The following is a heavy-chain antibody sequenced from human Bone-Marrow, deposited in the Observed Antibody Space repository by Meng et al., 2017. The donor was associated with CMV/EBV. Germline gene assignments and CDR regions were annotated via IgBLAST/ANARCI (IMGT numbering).Heavy chain of an antibody. CDR1: GYSFTSYW. V-gene: IGHV5-51*01. J-gene: IGHJ3*02. CDR3: ARHGSYLTYYDFWSGYYDAFEI. Sequence: KVSCKGSGYSFTSYWIGWVRQMPGKGLEWMGIIYPGDSDTRYSPSFQGQVTISADKSISTAYLQWSSLKASDTAMYYCARHGSYLTYYDFWSGYYDAFEIWGQGTMVTVSS. CDR2: IYPGDSDT. D-gene: IGHD3-3*01.